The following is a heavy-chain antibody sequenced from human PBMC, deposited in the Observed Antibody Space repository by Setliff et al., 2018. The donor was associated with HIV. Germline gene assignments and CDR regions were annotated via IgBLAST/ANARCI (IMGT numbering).Heavy chain of an antibody. D-gene: IGHD2-2*01. CDR1: GYTFTGYY. J-gene: IGHJ5*02. V-gene: IGHV1-46*01. CDR2: INPSGGST. CDR3: VRGHCNSDKCWYTWFDP. Sequence: ASVKVSCKASGYTFTGYYVHWVRQAPGQGLVWMGIINPSGGSTSYAQKFQDRLTMTTDTSTTTASMELRSLRSDDTAVYYCVRGHCNSDKCWYTWFDPWGQGTLVTVSS.